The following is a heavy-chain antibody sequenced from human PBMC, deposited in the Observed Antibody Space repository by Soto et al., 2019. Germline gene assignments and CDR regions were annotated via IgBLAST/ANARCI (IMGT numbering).Heavy chain of an antibody. Sequence: QVQLQESGPGLVKPSQTLSLTCTVSGGSISSGGYYWSWIRQHPGKGLEWIGYTYYSGSTYYNPSLKSRVTISVDTSKNQFSLKLSSVAAADTAVYYCARVGNRYQLLSGYEEGRRIWFDPWGQGTLVTVSS. CDR3: ARVGNRYQLLSGYEEGRRIWFDP. V-gene: IGHV4-31*03. CDR2: TYYSGST. D-gene: IGHD2-2*01. CDR1: GGSISSGGYY. J-gene: IGHJ5*02.